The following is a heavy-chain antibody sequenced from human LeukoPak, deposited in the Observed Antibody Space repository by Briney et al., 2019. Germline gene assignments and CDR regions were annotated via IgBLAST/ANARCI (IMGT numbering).Heavy chain of an antibody. CDR1: GFSLSTSGMC. CDR2: IDWDDAK. J-gene: IGHJ4*02. Sequence: ESGPALVEPTQTLTLTCTFSGFSLSTSGMCVNWIRQPPGKALEGLARIDWDDAKWYSTSLKTRLTISKDTSKNQVVLTMTNMDPVDTATYYCARLYSSTSGQFDSRGQGILVTVSS. D-gene: IGHD6-6*01. V-gene: IGHV2-70*11. CDR3: ARLYSSTSGQFDS.